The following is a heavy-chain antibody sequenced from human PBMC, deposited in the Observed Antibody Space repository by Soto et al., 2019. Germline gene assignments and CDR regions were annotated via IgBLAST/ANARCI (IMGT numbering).Heavy chain of an antibody. V-gene: IGHV3-30*03. J-gene: IGHJ6*02. D-gene: IGHD4-4*01. CDR2: ISYDGSNK. CDR3: ATRGSIHYYGMDV. Sequence: PGGSLRLSCAASGFTFSSYGMHWVRQAPGKGLEWVAVISYDGSNKYYADSVKGRFTISRDNPKNTLYLQMNSLRAEDTAVYYCATRGSIHYYGMDVWGQGTTVTVSS. CDR1: GFTFSSYG.